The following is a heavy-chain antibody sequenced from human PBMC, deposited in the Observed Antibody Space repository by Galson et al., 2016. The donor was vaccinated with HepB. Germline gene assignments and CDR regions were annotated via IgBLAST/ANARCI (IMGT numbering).Heavy chain of an antibody. D-gene: IGHD2-15*01. CDR1: GGAISSGGFY. V-gene: IGHV4-31*03. Sequence: TLSLTCSVSGGAISSGGFYWNWIRQHPGKGLEWIGYIHDSGSTYYNPSLKSRITISMDTSENQFSLRLSSVTAADTAVYYCARGGCSGGTCHTEYFQHWGQGTQVIASS. J-gene: IGHJ1*01. CDR2: IHDSGST. CDR3: ARGGCSGGTCHTEYFQH.